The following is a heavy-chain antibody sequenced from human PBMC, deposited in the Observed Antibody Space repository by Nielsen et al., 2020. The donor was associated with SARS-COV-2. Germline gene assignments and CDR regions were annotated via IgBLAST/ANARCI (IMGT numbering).Heavy chain of an antibody. V-gene: IGHV4-59*08. CDR1: GGSISTYY. J-gene: IGHJ5*02. Sequence: SETLSLTCTVSGGSISTYYWSWIRQPPGKGLEWIGYIYYSGSTNYNLSLKSRVTISVDTSKNQFSLKLSSVTAADTAVYYCARLDSMVRGDDNWFDPWGQGTLVTVSS. CDR3: ARLDSMVRGDDNWFDP. CDR2: IYYSGST. D-gene: IGHD3-10*01.